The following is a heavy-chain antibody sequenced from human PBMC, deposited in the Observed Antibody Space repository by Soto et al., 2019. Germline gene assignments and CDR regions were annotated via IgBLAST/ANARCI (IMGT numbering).Heavy chain of an antibody. Sequence: QLQLQESGPGLVKPSETLSLTCTVSGGSISSSSYYWGWIRQPPGKGLEWIGSIYYSGSTYYNPSLKSRVTISVDTSKNQFSLKLSSVTAADTAVYYCAGHSRGYSYGSDFDYWGQGTLVTVSS. CDR1: GGSISSSSYY. V-gene: IGHV4-39*01. J-gene: IGHJ4*02. D-gene: IGHD5-18*01. CDR3: AGHSRGYSYGSDFDY. CDR2: IYYSGST.